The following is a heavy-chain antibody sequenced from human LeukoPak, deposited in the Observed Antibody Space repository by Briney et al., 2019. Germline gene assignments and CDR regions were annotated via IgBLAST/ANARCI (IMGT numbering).Heavy chain of an antibody. CDR2: MNPNSGNT. D-gene: IGHD5-12*01. CDR3: ARGVGWLRFWYYYYGMDV. J-gene: IGHJ6*02. CDR1: GYTSTSYD. V-gene: IGHV1-8*01. Sequence: GASVKVSCKASGYTSTSYDINWVRQATGQGLEWMGWMNPNSGNTGYAQKFQGRVTMTRNTSISTAYMELSSLRSEDTAVYYCARGVGWLRFWYYYYGMDVWGQGTTVTVSS.